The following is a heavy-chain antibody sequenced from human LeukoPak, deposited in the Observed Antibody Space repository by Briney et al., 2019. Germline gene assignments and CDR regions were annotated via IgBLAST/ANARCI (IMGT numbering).Heavy chain of an antibody. CDR1: GFTFSSYA. Sequence: GRSLRLSCAASGFTFSSYAMHWVRQAPGKGLEWVAVISYNGSNKYYADSVKGRFTISRDNSKNTLYLQMNSLRAEDTAVYYCARGEYQLPQGNWGQGTLVTVSS. D-gene: IGHD2-2*01. CDR3: ARGEYQLPQGN. J-gene: IGHJ4*02. V-gene: IGHV3-30-3*01. CDR2: ISYNGSNK.